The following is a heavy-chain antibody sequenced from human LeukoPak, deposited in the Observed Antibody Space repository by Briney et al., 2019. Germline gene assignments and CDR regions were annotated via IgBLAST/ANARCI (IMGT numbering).Heavy chain of an antibody. Sequence: ASVKVSCKASGYTFTSYDINWVRQATGKGLEWMGGFDPEDGETIYAQKFQGRVTMTEDTSTDTAYMELSSLRSEDTAVYYCATDFGSGWGQGTLVTVSS. CDR1: GYTFTSYD. CDR3: ATDFGSG. J-gene: IGHJ4*02. V-gene: IGHV1-24*01. D-gene: IGHD3-10*01. CDR2: FDPEDGET.